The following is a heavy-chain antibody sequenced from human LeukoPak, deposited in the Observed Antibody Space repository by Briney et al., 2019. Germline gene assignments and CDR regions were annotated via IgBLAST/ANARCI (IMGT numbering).Heavy chain of an antibody. CDR3: ARVGGSMVRGVTYYYYYYGMDV. J-gene: IGHJ6*02. CDR1: GYTFTSYG. Sequence: ASVKVSCKASGYTFTSYGISWVRQAPGQGLEWMRWISAYNGNTNYAQKLQGRVTMTTDTSTSTAYMELRSLRSGDTAVYYCARVGGSMVRGVTYYYYYYGMDVWGQGTTVTVSS. CDR2: ISAYNGNT. V-gene: IGHV1-18*01. D-gene: IGHD3-10*01.